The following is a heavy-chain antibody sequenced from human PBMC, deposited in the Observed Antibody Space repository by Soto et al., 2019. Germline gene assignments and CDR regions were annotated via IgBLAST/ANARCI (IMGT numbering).Heavy chain of an antibody. D-gene: IGHD6-19*01. CDR1: GFTFSSYA. CDR2: ISGSGGST. CDR3: AKDIAVANSPDY. V-gene: IGHV3-23*01. J-gene: IGHJ4*02. Sequence: GGSLRLSCAASGFTFSSYAMSCVRQAPGKGLEWVSAISGSGGSTYYADSVKGRFTISRDNSKNTLYLQMNSLRAEDTAVYYCAKDIAVANSPDYWGQGTLVTVSS.